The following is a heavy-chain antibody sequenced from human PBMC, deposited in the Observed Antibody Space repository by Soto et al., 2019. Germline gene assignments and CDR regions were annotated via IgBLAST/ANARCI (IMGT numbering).Heavy chain of an antibody. CDR1: GGSFSGYY. CDR3: ARGGDPMIVVEYYYYYGMDV. D-gene: IGHD3-22*01. J-gene: IGHJ6*02. CDR2: INHSGST. Sequence: SETLSLTCAVYGGSFSGYYWSWIRQPPGKGLEWIGEINHSGSTNYNPSLKSRVTISVDTSKNQFSLKLSSVTAADTAVYYCARGGDPMIVVEYYYYYGMDVWGQGTTVTVSS. V-gene: IGHV4-34*01.